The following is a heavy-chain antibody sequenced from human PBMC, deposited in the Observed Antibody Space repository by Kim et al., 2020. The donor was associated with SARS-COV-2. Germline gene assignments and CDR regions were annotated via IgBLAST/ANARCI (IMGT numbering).Heavy chain of an antibody. Sequence: GGSLRLSCAASGFTFSSYAMHWVRQAPGKGLEWVAVIWYDGSNKYYADSVKGRFTISRDNSKNTLYLQMNSLRAEDTAVYYCAKAGILVDTAMVIDYWGQGTLVTVSS. V-gene: IGHV3-33*06. CDR3: AKAGILVDTAMVIDY. J-gene: IGHJ4*02. CDR2: IWYDGSNK. D-gene: IGHD5-18*01. CDR1: GFTFSSYA.